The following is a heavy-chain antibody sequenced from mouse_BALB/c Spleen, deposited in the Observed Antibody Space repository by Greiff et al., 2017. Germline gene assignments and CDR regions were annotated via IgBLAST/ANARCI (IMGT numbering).Heavy chain of an antibody. CDR1: GYTFTSYW. CDR2: IYPSDSYT. J-gene: IGHJ4*01. Sequence: VQLQQPGAELVRPGASVKLSCKASGYTFTSYWINWVKQRPGQGLEWIGNIYPSDSYTNYNQKFKDKATLTVDKSSSTAYMQLSSPTSEDSAVYYCTREGSMITTGLYAMDYWGQGTSVTVSS. D-gene: IGHD2-4*01. V-gene: IGHV1-69*02. CDR3: TREGSMITTGLYAMDY.